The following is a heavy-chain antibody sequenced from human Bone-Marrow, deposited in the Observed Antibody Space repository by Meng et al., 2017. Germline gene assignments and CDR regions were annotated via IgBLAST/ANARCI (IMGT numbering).Heavy chain of an antibody. CDR2: IYTSGST. CDR1: GCSISSYH. Sequence: QAAAPARVKPAATLSLTCTVSGCSISSYHWSWLRQPAGKGLEWIGRIYTSGSTNYNPSLKSRVTMSVDTSKNQFSLKLSSVTAADTAVYYCARAGGVAVAGIFLGFDPWGQGTLVTVSS. J-gene: IGHJ5*02. CDR3: ARAGGVAVAGIFLGFDP. D-gene: IGHD6-19*01. V-gene: IGHV4-4*07.